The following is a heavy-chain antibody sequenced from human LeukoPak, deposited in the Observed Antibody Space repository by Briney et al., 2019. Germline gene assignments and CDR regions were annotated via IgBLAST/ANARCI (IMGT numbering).Heavy chain of an antibody. CDR1: GGSFSGYY. CDR3: ARGGIVVVVAATPENWFDP. V-gene: IGHV4-34*01. Sequence: SETLSLTCAVYGGSFSGYYWSWIRQPPGKGLEWIGEINHSGSTNYNPSLKSRVTISVDTSKNHFSLKLSSVTAADTAVYYCARGGIVVVVAATPENWFDPWGQGTLVTVSS. CDR2: INHSGST. J-gene: IGHJ5*02. D-gene: IGHD2-15*01.